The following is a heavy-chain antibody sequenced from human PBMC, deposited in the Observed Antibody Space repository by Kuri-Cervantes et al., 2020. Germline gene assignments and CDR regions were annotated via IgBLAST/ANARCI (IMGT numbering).Heavy chain of an antibody. Sequence: GESLKIFCTSSTFTFGDYTMNWVRQAPGKRLERVGFIRSRTNAGTTEYAASVKGRFTISRDDSKGIAYLQMNSLKTEDTATYYCARGITVSTRGRPDAFDIWGQGTVVTVSS. CDR3: ARGITVSTRGRPDAFDI. D-gene: IGHD5/OR15-5a*01. CDR1: TFTFGDYT. J-gene: IGHJ3*02. V-gene: IGHV3-49*04. CDR2: IRSRTNAGTT.